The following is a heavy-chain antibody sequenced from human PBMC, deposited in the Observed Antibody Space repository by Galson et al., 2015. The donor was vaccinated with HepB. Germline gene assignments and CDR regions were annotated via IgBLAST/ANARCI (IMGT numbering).Heavy chain of an antibody. CDR1: GFTFSSYA. D-gene: IGHD4-17*01. CDR3: AKVSRLEYGDYPAVFDY. J-gene: IGHJ4*02. CDR2: ISGSGGST. V-gene: IGHV3-23*01. Sequence: SLRLSCAASGFTFSSYAMSWVRQAPGKGLEWVSAISGSGGSTYYADSVKGRFTISRDNSKNTLYLQMNSLRAEDTAVYYCAKVSRLEYGDYPAVFDYWGQGTLVTVSS.